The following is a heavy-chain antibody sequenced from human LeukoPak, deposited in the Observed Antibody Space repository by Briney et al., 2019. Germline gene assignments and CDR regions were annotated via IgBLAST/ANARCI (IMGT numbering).Heavy chain of an antibody. J-gene: IGHJ4*02. CDR1: GFTFSSYG. CDR2: ISYDGSNK. CDR3: EIRGAAAGTGYFGY. V-gene: IGHV3-30*03. D-gene: IGHD6-13*01. Sequence: GGSLRLSCAASGFTFSSYGMHWVRQAPGKGLEWVAVISYDGSNKYYADSVKGRFTISRDNSKNTLYLQMNSLRAEDTAVYYCEIRGAAAGTGYFGYWGQGTLVTVSS.